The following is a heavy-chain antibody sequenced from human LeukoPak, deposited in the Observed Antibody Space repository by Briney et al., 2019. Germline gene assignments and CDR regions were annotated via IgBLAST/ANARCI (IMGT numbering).Heavy chain of an antibody. CDR2: IYYSGST. CDR1: GGSISNYL. D-gene: IGHD1-26*01. CDR3: ARGQYSASCFDN. V-gene: IGHV4-59*01. Sequence: SETLSLTCTVSGGSISNYLWSWIRQPPGKGLEWIGYIYYSGSTNYNPSLKSRVTILVDTSKNQFSLKVSSVTAADTAVYYCARGQYSASCFDNWGQGSLVTVSS. J-gene: IGHJ4*02.